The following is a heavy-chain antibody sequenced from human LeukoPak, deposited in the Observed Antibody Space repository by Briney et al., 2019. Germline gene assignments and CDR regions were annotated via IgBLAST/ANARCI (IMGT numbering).Heavy chain of an antibody. CDR3: ARDRGTRYYYMDV. Sequence: PGGSLRLSCAASGFTFSSYSMNWVRQAPGKGLEWVSSISSSSSYIHYADSVKGRFTISRDNAKNSLYLQMNSLRAEDTAVYYCARDRGTRYYYMDVWGKGTTVTISS. J-gene: IGHJ6*03. CDR2: ISSSSSYI. CDR1: GFTFSSYS. D-gene: IGHD2-8*01. V-gene: IGHV3-21*04.